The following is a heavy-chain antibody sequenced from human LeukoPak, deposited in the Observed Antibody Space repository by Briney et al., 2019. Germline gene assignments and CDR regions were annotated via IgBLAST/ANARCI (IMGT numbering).Heavy chain of an antibody. Sequence: PGRSLRLSCAVSGFTFSSYGMHWVRQAPGKGLEWVAFIRYDGSNKYYADSVKGRFTISRDNSKNTLYLQMNSLRAEDTAVYYCAKDRNGYTYYYDSSGYYSRLYYFDYWGQGTLVTVSS. CDR3: AKDRNGYTYYYDSSGYYSRLYYFDY. J-gene: IGHJ4*02. CDR2: IRYDGSNK. V-gene: IGHV3-30*02. CDR1: GFTFSSYG. D-gene: IGHD3-22*01.